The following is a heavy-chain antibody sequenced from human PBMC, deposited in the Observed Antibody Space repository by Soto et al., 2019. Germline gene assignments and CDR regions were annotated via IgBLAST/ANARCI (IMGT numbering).Heavy chain of an antibody. J-gene: IGHJ4*02. V-gene: IGHV4-34*01. Sequence: SETLSLTCAVYGGSFSGYYWSWIRQPPGKGLEWIGEINHSGSTNYNPSLKSRVTISVDTSKNQFSLKLSSVTAADTAVYYCARRTTVTTSNFDYWGQGTLVTVSS. CDR2: INHSGST. CDR3: ARRTTVTTSNFDY. D-gene: IGHD4-17*01. CDR1: GGSFSGYY.